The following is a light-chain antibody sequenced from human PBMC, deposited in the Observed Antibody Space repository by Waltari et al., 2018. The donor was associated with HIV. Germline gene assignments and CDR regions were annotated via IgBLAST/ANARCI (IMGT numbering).Light chain of an antibody. CDR2: NVN. Sequence: QSALTQPASASGSPGQSITIPCTGTSNDIGRSESVSWYQQHPGKAPKLIIYNVNRRPTGVSDRFSGSKSGNTASLTISGLQPEDEADYYCGAYTGSGNLGLFGGGTKLTVL. CDR3: GAYTGSGNLGL. J-gene: IGLJ2*01. CDR1: SNDIGRSES. V-gene: IGLV2-14*03.